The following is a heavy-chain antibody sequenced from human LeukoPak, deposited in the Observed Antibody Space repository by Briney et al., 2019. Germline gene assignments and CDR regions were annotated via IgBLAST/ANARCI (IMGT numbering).Heavy chain of an antibody. V-gene: IGHV4-59*08. CDR2: IYYSGST. J-gene: IGHJ4*02. D-gene: IGHD6-19*01. CDR1: GGSFSGYY. CDR3: ARLTSYSSGWYPFDY. Sequence: SETLSLTCAVYGGSFSGYYWSWIRQPPGKGLEWIGYIYYSGSTNYNPSLKSRVTISVDTSKNQFSLKLSSVTAADTAVYYCARLTSYSSGWYPFDYWGQGTLVTVSS.